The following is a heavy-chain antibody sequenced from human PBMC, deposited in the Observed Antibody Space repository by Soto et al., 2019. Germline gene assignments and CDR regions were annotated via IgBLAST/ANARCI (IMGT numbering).Heavy chain of an antibody. CDR1: GYTFTSYA. J-gene: IGHJ4*02. CDR2: INAGNGNT. V-gene: IGHV1-3*01. Sequence: ASVKVSCKAFGYTFTSYAIHWVRQPPGQRPEWMGWINAGNGNTKYSQRLQGRVTIYRDTSASTAYMSVNGLTFEDTDVYYSTRGGEPGYSRSDIIGDSWCQGTPVTVSA. CDR3: TRGGEPGYSRSDIIGDS. D-gene: IGHD6-6*01.